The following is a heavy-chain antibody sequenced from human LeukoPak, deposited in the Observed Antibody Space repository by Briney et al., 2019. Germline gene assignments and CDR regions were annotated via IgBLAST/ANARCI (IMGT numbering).Heavy chain of an antibody. J-gene: IGHJ3*02. V-gene: IGHV1-46*01. CDR3: ATYLRRGGTTVNAFDM. Sequence: ASVKVSCKASGYTFTTYYVHWVRQAPGQGIEWMGIINMRDGSTAYAQRFQGRVTMTRDTSTGTVYMELSSLRSEDRAVYYCATYLRRGGTTVNAFDMWGQGTTVTVSS. D-gene: IGHD1-26*01. CDR2: INMRDGST. CDR1: GYTFTTYY.